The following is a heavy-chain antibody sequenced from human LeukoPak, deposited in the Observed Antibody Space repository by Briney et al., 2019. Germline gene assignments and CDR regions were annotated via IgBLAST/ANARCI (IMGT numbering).Heavy chain of an antibody. V-gene: IGHV3-30*02. Sequence: GGSLRLSCAASGFTFSNYGMHWVRQAPGKGLEWVALISFDGSQKYYGDSVKGRFTISRDNSKSTVYLQMNSLRAEDTAVYYCAKEGAYYYGSGTLGPWGQGTLVTVSS. CDR3: AKEGAYYYGSGTLGP. D-gene: IGHD3-10*01. J-gene: IGHJ5*02. CDR1: GFTFSNYG. CDR2: ISFDGSQK.